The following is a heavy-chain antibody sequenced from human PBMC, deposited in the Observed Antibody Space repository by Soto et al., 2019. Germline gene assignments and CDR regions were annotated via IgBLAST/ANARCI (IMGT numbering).Heavy chain of an antibody. CDR1: GGSISGGGYY. J-gene: IGHJ6*02. CDR2: IDYSGST. V-gene: IGHV4-31*03. CDR3: PSDRAVTAGYYYYRMDV. D-gene: IGHD2-21*02. Sequence: SETLSLTCTVSGGSISGGGYYRSLIRQHPGKGLEGIGYIDYSGSTYYNPSLKSRGTISVDTSKNQFSLKLSSVTTADTAVYYCPSDRAVTAGYYYYRMDVWGQGTTVTVSS.